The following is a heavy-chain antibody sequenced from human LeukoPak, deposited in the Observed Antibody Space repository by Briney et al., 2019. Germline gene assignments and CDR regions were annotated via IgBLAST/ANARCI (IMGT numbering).Heavy chain of an antibody. Sequence: ASVKVSCKVSGYTLTELSMHWVRQAPGKGLEWMGGFDPEDGETIYAQKFQGRVTMTEDTSTDTAYMELSSLRSEDTAVYYCATVGTPPDYTNFDYWGQGTLVTVSS. D-gene: IGHD3-3*01. CDR2: FDPEDGET. J-gene: IGHJ4*02. CDR1: GYTLTELS. CDR3: ATVGTPPDYTNFDY. V-gene: IGHV1-24*01.